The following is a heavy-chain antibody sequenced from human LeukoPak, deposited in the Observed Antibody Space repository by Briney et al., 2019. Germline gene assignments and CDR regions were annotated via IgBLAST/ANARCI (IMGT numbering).Heavy chain of an antibody. Sequence: ASVKVSCKASGYTFTSYDINWVRQATGQGLEWMGWMNPNSGNTGYAQKFQGRVTMTRNTSISTAYMELSSLRSEDTAVYYCARGRVTPRGYYMDVWGKGTTVTISS. CDR3: ARGRVTPRGYYMDV. CDR1: GYTFTSYD. V-gene: IGHV1-8*01. CDR2: MNPNSGNT. D-gene: IGHD3-10*01. J-gene: IGHJ6*03.